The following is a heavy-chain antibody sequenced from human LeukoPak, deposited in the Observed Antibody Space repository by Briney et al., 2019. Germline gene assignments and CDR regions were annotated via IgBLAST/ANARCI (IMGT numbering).Heavy chain of an antibody. CDR1: GGSISSGSYY. J-gene: IGHJ5*02. V-gene: IGHV4-61*02. Sequence: SETLSLTCTVSGGSISSGSYYWSWIRQPAGKGLEWIGRIYTSGSTNYNPSLKSRVTISVDTSKNQFSLKLSSVTAADTAVYYCARGVLLWFGENYNWFDPWGQGTLVTVSS. CDR2: IYTSGST. D-gene: IGHD3-10*01. CDR3: ARGVLLWFGENYNWFDP.